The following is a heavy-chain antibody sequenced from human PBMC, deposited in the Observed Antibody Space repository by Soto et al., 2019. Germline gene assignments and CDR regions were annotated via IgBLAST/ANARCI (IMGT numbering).Heavy chain of an antibody. V-gene: IGHV3-73*01. CDR1: GFTFRDSA. CDR3: VRHVGETYFDY. D-gene: IGHD2-21*01. Sequence: EVQLVESGGGLVQPGGSLKLSCAASGFTFRDSAIQWVRQASGKGLEWVGRIRSKANDYATAYAASVKGRFTISRDDSKNTAYLQMNSLKTEDTAVYYCVRHVGETYFDYWGQGTLVTVSS. CDR2: IRSKANDYAT. J-gene: IGHJ4*02.